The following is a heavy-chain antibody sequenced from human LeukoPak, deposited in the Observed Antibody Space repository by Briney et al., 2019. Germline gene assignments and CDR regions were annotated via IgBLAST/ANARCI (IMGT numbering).Heavy chain of an antibody. CDR2: IRSKANSYAT. V-gene: IGHV3-73*01. CDR1: GFTFSGSA. D-gene: IGHD6-13*01. J-gene: IGHJ5*02. Sequence: GGSLRLSCAASGFTFSGSAMHWVRQASGKGLEWVGRIRSKANSYATAYAASVKGRFTISRDDSKNTAYLQMNSLKTEDTAVYYCTRGIAAGIADPWGQGTPVTVSS. CDR3: TRGIAAGIADP.